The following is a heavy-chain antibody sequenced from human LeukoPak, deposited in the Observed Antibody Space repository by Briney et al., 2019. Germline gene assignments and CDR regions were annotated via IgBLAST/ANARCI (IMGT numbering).Heavy chain of an antibody. CDR3: ARGPRITIFGVVMANDAFDI. CDR1: GYTFTGYY. CDR2: INPNSGGT. D-gene: IGHD3-3*01. Sequence: ASVKVSCKASGYTFTGYYMHWVRQAPGQGLEWMGWINPNSGGTNYAQKFQGRVTMTRDTSSSTVYMELSRLRFDDTVVYYCARGPRITIFGVVMANDAFDIWGQGTMVTVSS. J-gene: IGHJ3*02. V-gene: IGHV1-2*02.